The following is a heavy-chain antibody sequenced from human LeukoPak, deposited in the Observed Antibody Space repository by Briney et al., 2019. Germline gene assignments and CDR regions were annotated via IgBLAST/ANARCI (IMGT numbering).Heavy chain of an antibody. CDR2: ISWNSGNI. Sequence: GRSLRLSCSASGFTFDDYAMHWVRQAPGKGLEWVSGISWNSGNITYGDSVKGRFTTSRDNAKNSLYLQMNSLRTEDTALYYCAKGGAAADNYWYFDLWGRGTLVTVSS. V-gene: IGHV3-9*01. CDR1: GFTFDDYA. CDR3: AKGGAAADNYWYFDL. D-gene: IGHD6-13*01. J-gene: IGHJ2*01.